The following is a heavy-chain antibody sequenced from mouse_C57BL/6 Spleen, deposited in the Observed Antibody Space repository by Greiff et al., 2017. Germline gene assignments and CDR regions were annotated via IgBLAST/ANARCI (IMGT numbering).Heavy chain of an antibody. Sequence: EVQLQQSGPELVKPGASVKMSCKASGYTFTDYNMHWVKQSHGKSLEWIGYINPNTGGTSYNQTFKGKATLTVNKSSSTAYMELHSLTSEDSAVDYCARGAETYYFDYWGQGTTLTVSS. J-gene: IGHJ2*01. CDR3: ARGAETYYFDY. CDR1: GYTFTDYN. CDR2: INPNTGGT. V-gene: IGHV1-22*01. D-gene: IGHD3-3*01.